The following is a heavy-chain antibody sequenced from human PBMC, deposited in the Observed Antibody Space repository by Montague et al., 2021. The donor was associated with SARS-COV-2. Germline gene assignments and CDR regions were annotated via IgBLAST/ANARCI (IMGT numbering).Heavy chain of an antibody. CDR1: GDSITSGGYF. Sequence: TLSLTCTVSGDSITSGGYFWNWIRQHPGKGLEYIGAISCSGSTYYXPSLTSRVSISMDTSKNASSLSLHSVTAADTAVYFCAASGRRGYSNPFHHCGRGSLVTVSS. CDR2: ISCSGST. CDR3: AASGRRGYSNPFHH. V-gene: IGHV4-31*03. D-gene: IGHD4-11*01. J-gene: IGHJ4*02.